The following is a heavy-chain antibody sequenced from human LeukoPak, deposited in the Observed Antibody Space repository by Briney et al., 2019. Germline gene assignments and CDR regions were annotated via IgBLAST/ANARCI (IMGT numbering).Heavy chain of an antibody. CDR3: ARHVVAVGFDY. D-gene: IGHD3-22*01. CDR1: GFTFSSYE. Sequence: PGGSLRLSCAASGFTFSSYEMNWVRQAPGKGLEWVSYISSSGSTIYYADSVKGRFTISRDNAKNSLYLQMNSLRAEDTAVYYCARHVVAVGFDYWGLGTLVTVSS. J-gene: IGHJ4*02. V-gene: IGHV3-48*03. CDR2: ISSSGSTI.